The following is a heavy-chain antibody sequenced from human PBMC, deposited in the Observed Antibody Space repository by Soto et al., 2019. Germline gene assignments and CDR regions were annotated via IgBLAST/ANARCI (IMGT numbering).Heavy chain of an antibody. CDR2: INHSGST. V-gene: IGHV4-34*01. CDR1: GRAVSGCY. J-gene: IGHJ4*02. D-gene: IGHD6-19*01. CDR3: AIQWLGTDY. Sequence: TLSLTCAVYGRAVSGCYWRWIRQPPGKGLEWIGEINHSGSTNYNPSLKSRVTISVDTSKNQFSLKLSSVTAADTAVYYCAIQWLGTDYWGQGTLVTVSS.